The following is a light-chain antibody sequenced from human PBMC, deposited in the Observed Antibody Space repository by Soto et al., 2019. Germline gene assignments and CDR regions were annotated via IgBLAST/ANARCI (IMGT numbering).Light chain of an antibody. Sequence: EIVVTQSPGTLSLSPGERATLSCRASQSVSSSYLAWYQQKPGQAPRLLIYGASSRATGIPDRFSGSGSGTVFTLTISRLEPEDFAVYYWQQYGSSRTFGQGTKVEIK. V-gene: IGKV3-20*01. CDR2: GAS. J-gene: IGKJ1*01. CDR3: QQYGSSRT. CDR1: QSVSSSY.